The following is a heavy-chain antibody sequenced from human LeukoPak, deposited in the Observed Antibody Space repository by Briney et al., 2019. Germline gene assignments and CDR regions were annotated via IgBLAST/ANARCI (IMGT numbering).Heavy chain of an antibody. D-gene: IGHD3-3*01. Sequence: PSETLSLTCAVYGESLNGHYWSWIRQSPGKGLEWIGEGNDGGGTKFNPSLKSRVTISADTSKNQFSLKLSSVTAADTAVYHCAKNGRSGFSFDPWGQGTRVTVSS. CDR2: GNDGGGT. J-gene: IGHJ5*02. V-gene: IGHV4-34*01. CDR1: GESLNGHY. CDR3: AKNGRSGFSFDP.